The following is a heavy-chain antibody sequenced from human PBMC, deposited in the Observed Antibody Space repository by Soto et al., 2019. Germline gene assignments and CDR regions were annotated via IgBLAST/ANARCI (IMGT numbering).Heavy chain of an antibody. Sequence: ASVKVSCKASGYTFTTFSIHWVRQAPGQGLEWMGIIKPIDGSTNYAQKFQGRVTMTRDTSTSTVYMEQPSLRSEDTAVYYCARTLASSGMDVWGQGTMVTVSS. CDR2: IKPIDGST. CDR1: GYTFTTFS. D-gene: IGHD6-13*01. CDR3: ARTLASSGMDV. V-gene: IGHV1-46*01. J-gene: IGHJ6*02.